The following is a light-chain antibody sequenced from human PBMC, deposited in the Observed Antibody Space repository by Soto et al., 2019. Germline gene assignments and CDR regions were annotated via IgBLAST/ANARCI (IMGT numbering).Light chain of an antibody. CDR3: QHAYVAPYS. CDR2: WAS. J-gene: IGKJ2*03. V-gene: IGKV4-1*01. CDR1: QSVLYSSNNKNY. Sequence: DIVMTQSPDSLAVSLGERATINCKSSQSVLYSSNNKNYLGWYQQKPGQSPNLLIYWASTRESGVPDRFSGSGSGTEFTLTIRSLQPEDYATYYCQHAYVAPYSFGQGTKVDI.